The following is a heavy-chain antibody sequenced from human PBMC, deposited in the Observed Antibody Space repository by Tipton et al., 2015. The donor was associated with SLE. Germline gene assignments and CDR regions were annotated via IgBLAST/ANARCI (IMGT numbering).Heavy chain of an antibody. Sequence: SLRLSCAASGLTFSSYGMYWVRQAPGKGLEWVSVIWYDGSNKYYADSVKGRFTISRDNSKNTLYLQMNSLRAEDTAVYYCARGPHYYDSGPRAFDIWGQGTMVTVSS. V-gene: IGHV3-33*01. CDR3: ARGPHYYDSGPRAFDI. D-gene: IGHD3-22*01. J-gene: IGHJ3*02. CDR1: GLTFSSYG. CDR2: IWYDGSNK.